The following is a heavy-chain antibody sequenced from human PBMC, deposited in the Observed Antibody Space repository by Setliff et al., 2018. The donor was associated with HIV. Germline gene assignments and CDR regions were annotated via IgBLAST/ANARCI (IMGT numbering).Heavy chain of an antibody. CDR3: RGSGNSYAFDM. J-gene: IGHJ3*02. CDR1: GYPFTSYG. Sequence: ASVKVSCKASGYPFTSYGLCWVRQAPGQGLEWMGWISPYNGDTYYDEKFQGRVTMTTDTSTSTASMELTSLRSDDTAVYYCRGSGNSYAFDMWGQGTMVTVSS. D-gene: IGHD3-10*01. CDR2: ISPYNGDT. V-gene: IGHV1-18*01.